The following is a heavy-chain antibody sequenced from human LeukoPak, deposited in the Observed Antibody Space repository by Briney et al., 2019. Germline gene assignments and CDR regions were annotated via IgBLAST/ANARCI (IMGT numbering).Heavy chain of an antibody. Sequence: GGSLRLSCAASGFTFISYGMHWVRQAPGQGLEWVAVIWYDGSNKDYADSVKGRFTTSRDNSKNTLYLQMNSLRAEDTAVYYCAGAGYGCSGGSCYRPHYYYYMDVWGKGTTVTVSS. V-gene: IGHV3-33*01. CDR3: AGAGYGCSGGSCYRPHYYYYMDV. CDR1: GFTFISYG. J-gene: IGHJ6*03. D-gene: IGHD2-15*01. CDR2: IWYDGSNK.